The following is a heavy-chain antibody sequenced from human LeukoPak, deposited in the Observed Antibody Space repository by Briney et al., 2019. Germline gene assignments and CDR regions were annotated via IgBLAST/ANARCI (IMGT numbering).Heavy chain of an antibody. CDR1: GFTFSSYW. CDR3: ARDPGYSNSPYYLDY. Sequence: PGGSLRLSCAASGFTFSSYWMSWVRQAPGKGLEWVSSISSGGTYVDYADSVKGRFTISRDNAKNSLYLQMNSLRAEDTAVFYCARDPGYSNSPYYLDYWGQGTLVTVSS. V-gene: IGHV3-21*01. J-gene: IGHJ4*02. D-gene: IGHD5-12*01. CDR2: ISSGGTYV.